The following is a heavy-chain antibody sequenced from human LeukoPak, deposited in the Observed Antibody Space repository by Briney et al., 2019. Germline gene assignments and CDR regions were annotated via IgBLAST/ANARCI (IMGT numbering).Heavy chain of an antibody. CDR2: ISYDGSNK. Sequence: PGGSLRLPCAASGFTFSSYAMHWVRQAPGKGLEWVAVISYDGSNKYYADSVKGRLTISRDNSKNTLYLQMNSLRAEDTAVYYCARDHLRSRVVAASFFDYWGQGTLVTVFS. V-gene: IGHV3-30*04. D-gene: IGHD2-15*01. CDR3: ARDHLRSRVVAASFFDY. CDR1: GFTFSSYA. J-gene: IGHJ4*02.